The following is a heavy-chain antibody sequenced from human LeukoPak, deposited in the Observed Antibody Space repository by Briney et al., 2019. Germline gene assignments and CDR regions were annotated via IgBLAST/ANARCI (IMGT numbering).Heavy chain of an antibody. CDR3: ARERVTMVRGVIIFDY. CDR2: INHSGST. D-gene: IGHD3-10*01. J-gene: IGHJ4*02. CDR1: GGSFSGYY. Sequence: PSETLSLTCAVYGGSFSGYYWSWIRQPPGKGLEWIGEINHSGSTNYNPSLKSRVTISVDTSKNQFSLKLSSVTAADTAVYYYARERVTMVRGVIIFDYWGQGTLVTVSS. V-gene: IGHV4-34*01.